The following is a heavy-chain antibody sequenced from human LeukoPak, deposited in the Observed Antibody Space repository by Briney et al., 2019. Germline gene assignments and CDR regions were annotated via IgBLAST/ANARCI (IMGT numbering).Heavy chain of an antibody. D-gene: IGHD3-22*01. CDR3: AKEPYNYYDSSGYYNYFDY. CDR1: GFTFSDYY. CDR2: ISSSSSFI. Sequence: PGGSLRLSCAASGFTFSDYYMSWIRQAPGKGLEWVSYISSSSSFINYADSVKGRFTIFRDNSKNTLYLQMNSLRAEDTAVYYCAKEPYNYYDSSGYYNYFDYWGQGTLVTVSS. J-gene: IGHJ4*02. V-gene: IGHV3-11*05.